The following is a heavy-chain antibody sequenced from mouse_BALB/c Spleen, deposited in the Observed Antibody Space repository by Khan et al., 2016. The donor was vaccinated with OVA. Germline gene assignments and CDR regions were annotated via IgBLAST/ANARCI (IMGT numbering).Heavy chain of an antibody. CDR3: ARLEDI. V-gene: IGHV2-9*02. D-gene: IGHD1-3*01. J-gene: IGHJ2*01. Sequence: QVQLKESGPGLVAPSQSLSITCTVSGFSLTSYGVHWVRQPPGKGLEWLGVIWAGGSTNYNSALMYRLSISKDNSKSQVFLKMNSLQTEDTCTYYCARLEDIWGQGTTLTVSS. CDR1: GFSLTSYG. CDR2: IWAGGST.